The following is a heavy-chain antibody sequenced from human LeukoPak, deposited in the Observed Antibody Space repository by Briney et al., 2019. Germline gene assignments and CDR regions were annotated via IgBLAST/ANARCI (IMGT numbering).Heavy chain of an antibody. V-gene: IGHV4-30-4*08. CDR3: ARDRWGGGDPQV. CDR1: GGSISSGDYY. Sequence: KPSQALSLTCTVSGGSISSGDYYWSWIRQPPGKGLEWIGYIYYSGSTYYNPSLKSRVTISVDTSKNQFSLKLSSVTAADPAVYYCARDRWGGGDPQVWGQGTLVTVSS. J-gene: IGHJ4*02. CDR2: IYYSGST. D-gene: IGHD2-21*01.